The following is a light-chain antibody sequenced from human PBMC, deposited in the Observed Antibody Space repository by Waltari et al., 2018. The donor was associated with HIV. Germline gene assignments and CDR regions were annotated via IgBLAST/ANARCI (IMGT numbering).Light chain of an antibody. J-gene: IGLJ2*01. CDR1: QLGGKH. CDR3: QAWDSSTVV. Sequence: SYEVTQPPSVYVSQGQTASITCSGEQLGGKHACWYPQKPGQSPVLVIYQDRKRPSGIPERFSGANSGNTATLTISGTQAMDEADYYCQAWDSSTVVFGGGTKLTVL. CDR2: QDR. V-gene: IGLV3-1*01.